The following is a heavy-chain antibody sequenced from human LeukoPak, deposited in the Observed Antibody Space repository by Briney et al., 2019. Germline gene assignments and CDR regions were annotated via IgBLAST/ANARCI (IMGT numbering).Heavy chain of an antibody. V-gene: IGHV3-48*03. Sequence: GGSLRLSCAASGFTFSSYEMNWVRQAPGKGLEWVSYISSSGSTIYYADSVKGRFTISRDNAKNSLYLQMNSLRAEDTAVYYCARSTRRDYFDYWGQGTLVTVSS. D-gene: IGHD5/OR15-5a*01. CDR2: ISSSGSTI. J-gene: IGHJ4*02. CDR1: GFTFSSYE. CDR3: ARSTRRDYFDY.